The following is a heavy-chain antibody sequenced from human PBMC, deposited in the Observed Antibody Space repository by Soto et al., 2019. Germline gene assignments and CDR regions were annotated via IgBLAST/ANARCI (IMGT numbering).Heavy chain of an antibody. CDR3: ARVGVAAYHFDY. CDR2: INPDGSTT. J-gene: IGHJ4*02. Sequence: EVQLVESGGGLVQPGGSLRLSCAASEFTFSAYWMHWVRQAPGKGLVWVSRINPDGSTTSYADSVKGRFTISRDNAKNTVYLQVNSLRDEDTAVYYCARVGVAAYHFDYWGQGTLVTVSS. D-gene: IGHD3-3*01. V-gene: IGHV3-74*01. CDR1: EFTFSAYW.